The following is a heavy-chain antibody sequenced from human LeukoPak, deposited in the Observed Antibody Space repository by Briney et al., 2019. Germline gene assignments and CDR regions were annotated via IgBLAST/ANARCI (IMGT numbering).Heavy chain of an antibody. Sequence: PGGSLRLSCAASGFTFSSYGMHWVRQAPGKGLEWVAFIRYDGSNKYYADSVKGRFTISRDNAKNSLYLQMNNLRAEDTAVYYCTSRGGNSPDYWGQGTLVTVSS. J-gene: IGHJ4*02. V-gene: IGHV3-30*02. CDR3: TSRGGNSPDY. CDR2: IRYDGSNK. CDR1: GFTFSSYG. D-gene: IGHD4-23*01.